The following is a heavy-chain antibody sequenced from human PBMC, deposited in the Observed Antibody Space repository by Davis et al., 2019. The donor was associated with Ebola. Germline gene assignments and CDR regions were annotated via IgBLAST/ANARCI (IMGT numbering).Heavy chain of an antibody. CDR3: ARDPGYCSSTSCYSLFDY. J-gene: IGHJ4*02. V-gene: IGHV3-21*01. CDR1: GFTFSSYS. Sequence: GESLKISCAASGFTFSSYSMNWVRQAPGKGLEWVSSISSSSYIYYADSVKGRFTISRDNAKNSLYLQMNSLRAEDTAVYYCARDPGYCSSTSCYSLFDYWGQGTLVTVSS. D-gene: IGHD2-2*02. CDR2: ISSSSYI.